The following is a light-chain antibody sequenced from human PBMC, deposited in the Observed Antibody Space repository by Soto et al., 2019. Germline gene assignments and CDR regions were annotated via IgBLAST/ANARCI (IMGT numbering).Light chain of an antibody. Sequence: CLGASVKLTCTLASSHSNNAIAWHQQLPEKGPRYLMKVNSDGSHTKGDGIPDRFSGSSSGSERYLTVSSLQSEDEADYYCQTWGTPWVFGGGTKVTVL. CDR1: SSHSNNA. CDR3: QTWGTPWV. J-gene: IGLJ3*02. CDR2: VNSDGSH. V-gene: IGLV4-69*01.